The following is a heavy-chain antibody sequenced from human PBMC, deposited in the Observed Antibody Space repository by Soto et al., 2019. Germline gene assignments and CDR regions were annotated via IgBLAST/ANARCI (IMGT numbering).Heavy chain of an antibody. CDR1: GGTFSSYA. CDR3: ARDEDDGDYEYSYYYGMDV. Sequence: QVQLVQSGAEVKKPGSSVKVSCKASGGTFSSYAISWVRQAPGQGLEWMGGIIPIFGTANYAQKFQGRVTITADESTSTDYMELSSLRSEDTAVYYCARDEDDGDYEYSYYYGMDVWGQGTTVTVSS. D-gene: IGHD4-17*01. CDR2: IIPIFGTA. J-gene: IGHJ6*02. V-gene: IGHV1-69*01.